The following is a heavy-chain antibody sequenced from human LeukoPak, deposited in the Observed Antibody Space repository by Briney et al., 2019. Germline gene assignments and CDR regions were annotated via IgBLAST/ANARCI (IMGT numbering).Heavy chain of an antibody. CDR2: IYTSGST. Sequence: SETLSLTCTVSGSSISSGSYYWSWIRQPAGKGLEWIGRIYTSGSTNYNPSLKSRVTISVDTSKNQFSLKLSSVTAADTAVYYCARARPDPRYFDLWGRGTLVTVSS. CDR3: ARARPDPRYFDL. V-gene: IGHV4-61*02. J-gene: IGHJ2*01. CDR1: GSSISSGSYY. D-gene: IGHD1-14*01.